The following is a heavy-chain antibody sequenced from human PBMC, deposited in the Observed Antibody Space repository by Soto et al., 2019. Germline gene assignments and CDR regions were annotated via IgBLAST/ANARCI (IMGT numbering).Heavy chain of an antibody. D-gene: IGHD1-7*01. CDR3: ARNILGGTTDY. V-gene: IGHV1-3*01. CDR1: GGTFSSYA. Sequence: GASVKVSCKASGGTFSSYAMHWVRQAPGQGLEWVGWINSVNDHTIYSEKFQGRVTITIDTSATTAYMELSSLTSEDTAIYYCARNILGGTTDYWGQGTLVTVSS. CDR2: INSVNDHT. J-gene: IGHJ4*02.